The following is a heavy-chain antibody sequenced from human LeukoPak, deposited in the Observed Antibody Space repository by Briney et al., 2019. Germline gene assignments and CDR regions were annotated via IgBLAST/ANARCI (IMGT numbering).Heavy chain of an antibody. D-gene: IGHD6-13*01. Sequence: QPGGSLRLSCAASGFTVSTNYMNWVRQAPGKGLEWVSVIYSGGSTDYADSVKGRFTISRDNAKNTPFLQMNSLRPEDTAVYYCARDRNSGSWYTGFDSWGQGTLVTVSS. CDR1: GFTVSTNY. CDR3: ARDRNSGSWYTGFDS. J-gene: IGHJ4*02. V-gene: IGHV3-66*01. CDR2: IYSGGST.